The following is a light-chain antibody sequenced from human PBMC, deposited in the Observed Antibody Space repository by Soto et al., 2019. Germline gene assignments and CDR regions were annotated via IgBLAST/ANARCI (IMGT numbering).Light chain of an antibody. J-gene: IGKJ1*01. CDR1: QSITDW. CDR2: KAS. V-gene: IGKV1-5*03. CDR3: QYWDDYSWT. Sequence: DIQMTQSPSTLSASVGDRVTITCRASQSITDWLAWYQQKPGKAPKFLIYKASNLEGGVPSRFISSGSGTEFPLPISSVQPADFATYYCQYWDDYSWTFGQGTKVEIK.